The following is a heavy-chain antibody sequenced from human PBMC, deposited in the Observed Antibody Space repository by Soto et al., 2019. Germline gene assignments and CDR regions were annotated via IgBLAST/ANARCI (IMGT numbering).Heavy chain of an antibody. J-gene: IGHJ4*02. CDR3: VKGEYYYDGSAYYPFDY. Sequence: GGSLRLSCAASGFAFSNSWMSWVRQAPGKGLEWVANMKEDGTEIWYMDSVKGRFTISRDNSKNTAYLQMSSLRPEDTAVYYCVKGEYYYDGSAYYPFDYWGQGRMVTVSS. CDR2: MKEDGTEI. D-gene: IGHD3-22*01. CDR1: GFAFSNSW. V-gene: IGHV3-7*01.